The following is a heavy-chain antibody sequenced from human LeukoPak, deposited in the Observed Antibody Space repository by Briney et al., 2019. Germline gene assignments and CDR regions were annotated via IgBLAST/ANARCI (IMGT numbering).Heavy chain of an antibody. Sequence: GGSLRLSCAASGFTFSDYNMNWVRQVPGKGLESVSYISRGGGTIYYADSVKGRFTLSRDNVQNSLYLQMNSLRAEDTAVYYCASSTGYSYGYFDYWGQGTLVTVSS. CDR3: ASSTGYSYGYFDY. CDR2: ISRGGGTI. J-gene: IGHJ4*02. CDR1: GFTFSDYN. V-gene: IGHV3-48*04. D-gene: IGHD5-18*01.